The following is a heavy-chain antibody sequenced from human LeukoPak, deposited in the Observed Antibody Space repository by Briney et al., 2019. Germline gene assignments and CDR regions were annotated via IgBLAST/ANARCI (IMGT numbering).Heavy chain of an antibody. CDR1: GFTFSSYG. V-gene: IGHV3-23*01. Sequence: GGSLRLSCAASGFTFSSYGMSWVRQAPGKGLEWVSAISGSGGSTYYADSVKGRFTISRDNSKNTLYLQMNSLRADDTAVYYCALPYGDYEGNAFDIWGQGTMVTVSS. CDR3: ALPYGDYEGNAFDI. CDR2: ISGSGGST. J-gene: IGHJ3*02. D-gene: IGHD4-17*01.